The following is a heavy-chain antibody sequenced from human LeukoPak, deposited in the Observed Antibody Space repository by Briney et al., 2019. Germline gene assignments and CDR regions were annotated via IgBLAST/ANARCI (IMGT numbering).Heavy chain of an antibody. CDR1: GYTLTELS. CDR3: ATDQAYSGSYNNWFDP. D-gene: IGHD1-26*01. Sequence: ASVKVSCKVSGYTLTELSMHWVRQAPGKGLEWMGGFDPEDGETIYAQKFQGRDTMTEDTSTDTAYMELSSLRSEDTAVYYCATDQAYSGSYNNWFDPWGQGTLVTVSS. V-gene: IGHV1-24*01. J-gene: IGHJ5*02. CDR2: FDPEDGET.